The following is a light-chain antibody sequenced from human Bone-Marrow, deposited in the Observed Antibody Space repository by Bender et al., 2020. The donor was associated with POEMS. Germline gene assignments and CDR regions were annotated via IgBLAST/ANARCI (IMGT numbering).Light chain of an antibody. CDR3: AAWDDSLNGPV. CDR1: TSNIGAGYD. CDR2: GND. J-gene: IGLJ3*02. V-gene: IGLV1-50*01. Sequence: QSVLTQPPSVSGAPGQRVTISCSGTTSNIGAGYDVQWYQHLPGTAPRLLIYGNDNRPSGVPARFSGSKSGSAASLTITGLRAEDEADYYCAAWDDSLNGPVFGGGTKLTVL.